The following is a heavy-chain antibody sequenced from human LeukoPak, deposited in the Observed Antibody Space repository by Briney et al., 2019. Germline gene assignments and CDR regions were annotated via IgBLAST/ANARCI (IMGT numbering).Heavy chain of an antibody. D-gene: IGHD2-2*01. Sequence: ASVKVSCKASGGTFSSYAISWVRQAPGQGLEWMGGIIPIFGTANYARKFQGRVTITADESTSTAYMELSSLRSEDTAVYYCATSVRYCSSTSCYYYYGMDVWGQGTTVTVSS. CDR2: IIPIFGTA. V-gene: IGHV1-69*01. J-gene: IGHJ6*02. CDR1: GGTFSSYA. CDR3: ATSVRYCSSTSCYYYYGMDV.